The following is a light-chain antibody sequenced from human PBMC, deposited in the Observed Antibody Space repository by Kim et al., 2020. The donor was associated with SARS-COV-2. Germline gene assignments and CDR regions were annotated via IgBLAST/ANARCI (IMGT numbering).Light chain of an antibody. J-gene: IGKJ4*01. V-gene: IGKV3-11*01. CDR2: DAS. Sequence: PGARAPLACRASRRVTTNLAWYHQKPGQPPRLLTYDASNRATGIPARFSGSGSGTEFTLTISSLEPEDFAVYYCQQRESWPLTFGGGTKVDIK. CDR3: QQRESWPLT. CDR1: RRVTTN.